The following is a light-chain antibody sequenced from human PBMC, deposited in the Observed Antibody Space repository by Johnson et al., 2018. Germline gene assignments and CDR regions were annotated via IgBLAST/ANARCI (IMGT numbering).Light chain of an antibody. CDR1: SSNIGNNY. Sequence: QSVLTQPPSVSAAPGQKVTIYCSGSSSNIGNNYVSWYQQLPGTAPKLLIYENNKRPSGIPDRFSGSKSGTSATLGITGLQTGDEADYYGGTWDSSLSAGSFFGTGIKV. J-gene: IGLJ1*01. V-gene: IGLV1-51*02. CDR2: ENN. CDR3: GTWDSSLSAGSF.